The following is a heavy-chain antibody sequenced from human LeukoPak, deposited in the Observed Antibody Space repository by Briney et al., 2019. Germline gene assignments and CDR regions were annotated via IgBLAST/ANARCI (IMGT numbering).Heavy chain of an antibody. CDR3: ARDLGRSSGWYFRSGGSLVDY. V-gene: IGHV1-18*04. Sequence: ASVKVSCKASGYTFTSYGISWVRQAPGQRLEWMGWISAYNGKTNYAQKIQGRVTMTTDTSTSTAYMELRSLRSDDTAVYYCARDLGRSSGWYFRSGGSLVDYWGQGTLVTVSS. D-gene: IGHD6-19*01. CDR2: ISAYNGKT. J-gene: IGHJ4*02. CDR1: GYTFTSYG.